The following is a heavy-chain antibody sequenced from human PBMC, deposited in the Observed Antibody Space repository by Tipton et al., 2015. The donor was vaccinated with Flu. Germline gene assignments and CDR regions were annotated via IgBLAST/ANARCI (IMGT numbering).Heavy chain of an antibody. J-gene: IGHJ5*02. V-gene: IGHV4-59*12. CDR2: IYYSGST. CDR3: ARYPESNYHWFGP. Sequence: TLSLTCTVSGGSISSYYWSWIRQPPGKGLEWIGHIYYSGSTNYSPSLKSRVTISVDTFKNQFSLKLSSVAAADTAVYYCARYPESNYHWFGPWGQGALVTVSS. D-gene: IGHD4-11*01. CDR1: GGSISSYY.